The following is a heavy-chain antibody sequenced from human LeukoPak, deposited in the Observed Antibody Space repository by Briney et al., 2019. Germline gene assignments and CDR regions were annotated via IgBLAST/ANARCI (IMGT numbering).Heavy chain of an antibody. D-gene: IGHD1-1*01. CDR3: ARDSPGYLAYDS. Sequence: GGSLRLSCAASGFTLSTSWMSWVRQAPGKGPEWVANIKEDGSATYYVDSVKGRFTISRDNAKKSLYLQMNSLRAEDTAVYYCARDSPGYLAYDSWGQGTLVTVSS. CDR2: IKEDGSAT. J-gene: IGHJ4*02. CDR1: GFTLSTSW. V-gene: IGHV3-7*04.